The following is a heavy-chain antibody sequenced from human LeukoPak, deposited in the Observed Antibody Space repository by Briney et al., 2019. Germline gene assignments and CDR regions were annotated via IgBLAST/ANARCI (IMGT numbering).Heavy chain of an antibody. Sequence: SETLSLTCTVSGGSITSSNYYWGWIRQPPGKGLEWIGSFYYSGSTNYDPSLKSRVTISVDTSKNQFSLKLSSVTAADTAVYYCVYYYGSGSVEYWGQGTLVTVSS. D-gene: IGHD3-10*01. CDR1: GGSITSSNYY. J-gene: IGHJ4*02. V-gene: IGHV4-39*01. CDR2: FYYSGST. CDR3: VYYYGSGSVEY.